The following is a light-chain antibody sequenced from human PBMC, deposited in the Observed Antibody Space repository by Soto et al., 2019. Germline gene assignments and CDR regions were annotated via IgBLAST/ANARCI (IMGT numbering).Light chain of an antibody. CDR2: EVN. CDR1: SNDVGGYNL. V-gene: IGLV2-23*02. CDR3: CSHVGGSSPQWV. Sequence: QSALTQPASVSGSPGQWITISCTGTSNDVGGYNLVSWFQQHPGKAPKLMISEVNKRPSGVSNRFSGSKSANTACLTISGLQAEDEADYYCCSHVGGSSPQWVFGGGTKVTVL. J-gene: IGLJ3*02.